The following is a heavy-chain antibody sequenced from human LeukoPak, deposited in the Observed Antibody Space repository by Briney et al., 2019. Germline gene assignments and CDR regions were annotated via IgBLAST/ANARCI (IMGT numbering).Heavy chain of an antibody. D-gene: IGHD3-10*01. CDR3: ARDLTMVYYGSEY. V-gene: IGHV3-74*01. CDR2: INSDGSST. J-gene: IGHJ4*02. CDR1: GFTFSSYW. Sequence: GGSLRLSCAASGFTFSSYWMHWVCQAPGRGLVWVSRINSDGSSTSYADSVKGRFTISRDNAKNTLYLQMNSLRAEDTAVYYCARDLTMVYYGSEYWGQGTLVTVSS.